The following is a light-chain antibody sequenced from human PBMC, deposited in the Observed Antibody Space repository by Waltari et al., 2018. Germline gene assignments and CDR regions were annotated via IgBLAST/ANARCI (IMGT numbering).Light chain of an antibody. Sequence: QSALTQPASVAGSPGQSITLSCTGPSSDVGGSNSFPWYQQYPGKAPKLMIYDVSNRPSGVPNRFSGSKSGNTASLTISGRQAEDEADYYCSSYTTSSTLGFGGGTKLTVL. V-gene: IGLV2-14*03. CDR1: SSDVGGSNS. CDR2: DVS. CDR3: SSYTTSSTLG. J-gene: IGLJ2*01.